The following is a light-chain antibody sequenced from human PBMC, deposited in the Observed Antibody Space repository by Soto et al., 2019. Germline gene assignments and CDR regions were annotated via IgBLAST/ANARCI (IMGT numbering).Light chain of an antibody. CDR3: SSYTSSSTLVV. CDR1: SSDFGSYNL. CDR2: GVS. J-gene: IGLJ2*01. V-gene: IGLV2-14*02. Sequence: QSALTQPASVSGSPGQSITISCTGTSSDFGSYNLVSWYQKYPGKAPKLIIYGVSKRPSGVSNRISGSKSGNTASLTISGLQAEDEADYYCSSYTSSSTLVVFGGGTKVTVL.